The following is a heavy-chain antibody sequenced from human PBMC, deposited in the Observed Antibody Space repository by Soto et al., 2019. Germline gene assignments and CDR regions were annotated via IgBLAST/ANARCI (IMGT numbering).Heavy chain of an antibody. CDR3: ARDLWGYCGADCYPLDV. J-gene: IGHJ6*02. D-gene: IGHD2-21*02. CDR1: GGSISSYY. Sequence: QVRLQESGPGLVKPSETLSLTCTVSGGSISSYYWSWIRQPPGKGLEWFGYMYNTGSTIYNPSLKIRVTISVDTSKNQFSLKLNSVTAADTAVYYCARDLWGYCGADCYPLDVWGQGTTVTVSS. CDR2: MYNTGST. V-gene: IGHV4-59*01.